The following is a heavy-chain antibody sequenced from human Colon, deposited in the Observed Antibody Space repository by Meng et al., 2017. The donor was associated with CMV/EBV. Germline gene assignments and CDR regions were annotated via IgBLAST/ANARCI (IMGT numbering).Heavy chain of an antibody. V-gene: IGHV3-74*01. J-gene: IGHJ4*02. CDR2: INSDGSST. CDR3: ARVKPGIGIVGATSFDY. D-gene: IGHD1-26*01. Sequence: GESLKISCAASGFTFSSYWMDWVRQAPGKGLVWVSRINSDGSSTSYADSVKGRFTISRDNAKNTLYLQMNSLRAEDTAVYYCARVKPGIGIVGATSFDYWGQGTLVTVSS. CDR1: GFTFSSYW.